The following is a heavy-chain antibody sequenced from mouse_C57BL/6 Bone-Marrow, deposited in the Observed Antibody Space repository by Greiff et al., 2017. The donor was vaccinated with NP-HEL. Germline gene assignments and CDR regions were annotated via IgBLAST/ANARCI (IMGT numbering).Heavy chain of an antibody. CDR2: ISGGGGNT. J-gene: IGHJ2*01. CDR3: ARVMVTFDY. V-gene: IGHV5-9*01. Sequence: DVKLVESGGGLVKPGGSLKLSCAASGFTFSSYTMSWVRQTPEKRLEWVATISGGGGNTYYPDSVKGRFTISRDNAKNTLYLQMSSLRSEDTALYYCARVMVTFDYWGQGTTLTVSS. D-gene: IGHD2-2*01. CDR1: GFTFSSYT.